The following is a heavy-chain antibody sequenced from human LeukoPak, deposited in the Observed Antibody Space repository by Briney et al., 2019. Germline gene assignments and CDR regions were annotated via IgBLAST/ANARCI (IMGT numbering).Heavy chain of an antibody. Sequence: GGSLRLSCAASGFTFSDHYMDWVRQAPGKGLEWVGRTRNKANSYTTEYAASVKGRFTISRDDSKNPLYLQMNSLKTEDTAVYYCARPKVEVHISGWYVHFDYWGQGTLVTVSS. J-gene: IGHJ4*02. CDR2: TRNKANSYTT. D-gene: IGHD6-19*01. CDR3: ARPKVEVHISGWYVHFDY. V-gene: IGHV3-72*01. CDR1: GFTFSDHY.